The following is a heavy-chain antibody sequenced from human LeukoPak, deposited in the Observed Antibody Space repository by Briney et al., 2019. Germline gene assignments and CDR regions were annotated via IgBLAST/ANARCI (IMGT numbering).Heavy chain of an antibody. D-gene: IGHD3-22*01. CDR2: ISSSSSYI. CDR3: ASGIVVVSQDAFDI. V-gene: IGHV3-21*01. J-gene: IGHJ3*02. CDR1: GFTFSSYS. Sequence: PGGSLRLSRAASGFTFSSYSMNWVRQAPGKGLEWVSSISSSSSYIYYADSVKGRFTISRDNAKNSLYLQMNSLRAEDTAVYYCASGIVVVSQDAFDIWGQGTMVTVSS.